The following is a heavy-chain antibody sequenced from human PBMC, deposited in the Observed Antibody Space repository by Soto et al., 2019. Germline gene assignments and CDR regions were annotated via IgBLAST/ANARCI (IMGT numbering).Heavy chain of an antibody. CDR1: GFNFSSYG. Sequence: GGSLRLSCAASGFNFSSYGMHWVRQAPGKGLEWVAVIWYDGSNKYYADSVKGRFTISRDNSKNTLYLQMNSLRAEDTAVYYCARDPSTAAGLLYYFDYWGQGTLVTVSS. V-gene: IGHV3-33*01. CDR2: IWYDGSNK. D-gene: IGHD6-13*01. CDR3: ARDPSTAAGLLYYFDY. J-gene: IGHJ4*02.